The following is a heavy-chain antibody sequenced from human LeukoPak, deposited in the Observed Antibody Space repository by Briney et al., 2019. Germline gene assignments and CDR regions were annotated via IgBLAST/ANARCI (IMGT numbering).Heavy chain of an antibody. Sequence: PGGSLRLSCAASGFTFSNYEMNWVRQAPGKGLEWLSYISSSGAAIYHADSVKGRFTISRDNAKNSLFLQMNSLRAEDTAVYYCARAATVSGWYFDLWGRGTLVTVSS. CDR3: ARAATVSGWYFDL. CDR2: ISSSGAAI. J-gene: IGHJ2*01. V-gene: IGHV3-48*03. D-gene: IGHD3-3*01. CDR1: GFTFSNYE.